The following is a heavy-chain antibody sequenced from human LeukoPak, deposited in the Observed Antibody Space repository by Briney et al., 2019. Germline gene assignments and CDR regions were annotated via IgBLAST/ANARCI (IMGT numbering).Heavy chain of an antibody. D-gene: IGHD4-17*01. J-gene: IGHJ4*02. CDR2: IYTSGST. CDR3: ARGGALYGDYD. V-gene: IGHV4-61*02. CDR1: GGSIGSGSYY. Sequence: SETLSLTCTVSGGSIGSGSYYWSWIRQPAGKGLEWIGRIYTSGSTNYNPSLKSRVTISVDTSKNQFSLKLSSVTAADTAVYYCARGGALYGDYDWGQGTLVTVSS.